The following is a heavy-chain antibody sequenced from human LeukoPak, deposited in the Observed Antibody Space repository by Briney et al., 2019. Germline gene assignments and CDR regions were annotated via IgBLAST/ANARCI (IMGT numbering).Heavy chain of an antibody. CDR2: IYYNGIT. V-gene: IGHV4-59*01. CDR3: ASIGSYYYYYGMDV. D-gene: IGHD1-26*01. CDR1: GGSLSSYY. J-gene: IGHJ6*02. Sequence: PSETLSLTCTVSGGSLSSYYWSWIRQPPGKGLEWIGYIYYNGITNYNPSLTSRVAISVDTSKNQFSLKLCSVTAADTAVYYCASIGSYYYYYGMDVWGQGTTVTVSS.